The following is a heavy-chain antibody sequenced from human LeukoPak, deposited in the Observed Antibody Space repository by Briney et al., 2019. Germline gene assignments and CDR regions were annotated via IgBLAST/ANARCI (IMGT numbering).Heavy chain of an antibody. CDR3: AREPVKRIAAVGAFDI. CDR2: MNPNSGNT. J-gene: IGHJ3*02. Sequence: ASVKVSCKASGYTFTSYDINWVRQATGQGLEWMGWMNPNSGNTGYAQKFQGRVTMTRNTSISTAYMELSSLRSEDTAVYYCAREPVKRIAAVGAFDIWGQGTMVTVSS. D-gene: IGHD6-13*01. V-gene: IGHV1-8*01. CDR1: GYTFTSYD.